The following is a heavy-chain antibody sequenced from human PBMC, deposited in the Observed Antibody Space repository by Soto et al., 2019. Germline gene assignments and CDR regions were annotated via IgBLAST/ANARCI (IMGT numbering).Heavy chain of an antibody. CDR1: EVTVSSNY. CDR2: IYSGGST. V-gene: IGHV3-53*04. Sequence: VRFKRLPCAVAEVTVSSNYMSWVRQAPGKGLEWVSVIYSGGSTYYADSVKGRFTISRHNSKNTLYLQMNSLRAEDTAVYYCARAFSRTTGFAPWGQGTLVTVSS. CDR3: ARAFSRTTGFAP. D-gene: IGHD3-3*02. J-gene: IGHJ5*02.